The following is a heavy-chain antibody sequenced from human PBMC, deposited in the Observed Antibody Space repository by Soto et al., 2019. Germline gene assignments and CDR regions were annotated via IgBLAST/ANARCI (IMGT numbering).Heavy chain of an antibody. Sequence: LQESGPGLVKPSQTLSLTCFVSGYSITAGGYYWSWIRHLPGKGLEWIGSFYSSGSIIYNPSLRSRVSISGDTSSNHFSISLTSVTGADTGRYYCARMYSSGSGWFHPWGQGTLVTVSS. CDR1: GYSITAGGYY. CDR3: ARMYSSGSGWFHP. J-gene: IGHJ5*02. V-gene: IGHV4-31*03. CDR2: FYSSGSI. D-gene: IGHD6-19*01.